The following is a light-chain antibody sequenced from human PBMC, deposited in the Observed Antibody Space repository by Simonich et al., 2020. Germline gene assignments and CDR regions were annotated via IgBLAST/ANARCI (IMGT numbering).Light chain of an antibody. CDR2: DAS. CDR3: QQRSNWLVT. CDR1: QSVSSY. Sequence: EIVLTQSPATLSLSPGERATLPWRASQSVSSYLAWYQQKPGQAPRLLIYDASNRATGIPARFSGSGSGTDFTLTISSLEPEDFAVYYCQQRSNWLVTCGQGTKLEIK. J-gene: IGKJ2*01. V-gene: IGKV3-11*01.